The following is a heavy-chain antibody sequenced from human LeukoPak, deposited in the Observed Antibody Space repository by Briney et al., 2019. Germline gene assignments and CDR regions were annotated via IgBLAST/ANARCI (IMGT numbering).Heavy chain of an antibody. CDR1: GFTFSNHA. CDR3: AKYVVIVPGGTRAFDY. D-gene: IGHD6-13*01. Sequence: GGSLRLSCAVSGFTFSNHAMSWVRQAPGKGLEWVSTIGGGGGDRYYADSVKGRFTISRDNSKNTLYLQMSSLRAEDTAVYYCAKYVVIVPGGTRAFDYWGQGTLVTVSS. V-gene: IGHV3-23*01. J-gene: IGHJ4*02. CDR2: IGGGGGDR.